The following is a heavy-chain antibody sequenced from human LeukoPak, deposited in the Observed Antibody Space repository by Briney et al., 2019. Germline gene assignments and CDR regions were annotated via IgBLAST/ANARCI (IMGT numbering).Heavy chain of an antibody. D-gene: IGHD6-13*01. CDR2: INPNSGGT. V-gene: IGHV1-2*02. J-gene: IGHJ4*02. CDR1: GYTFIDYY. CDR3: ARGRTIAAVGTFYEY. Sequence: ASVKVSCKASGYTFIDYYMHWVRQAPGQGLEWMGWINPNSGGTNYVQKFQDRVTMTRDTFISTVYMELSSLGSDDTAVYYCARGRTIAAVGTFYEYWGQGTLVTVSS.